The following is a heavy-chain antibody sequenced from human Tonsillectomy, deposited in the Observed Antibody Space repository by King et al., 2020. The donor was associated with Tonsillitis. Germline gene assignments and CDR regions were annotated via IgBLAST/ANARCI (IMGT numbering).Heavy chain of an antibody. Sequence: QLQESGPGLIKPSEILSLTCAVSGDSVSSGGYSWSWFRQPPGKGLEGISYTYYSGNTYHNPSLKSRITISLDPSKNQFSLKLSSVTAADTAVYFGSRQGEYRYGYGGLDVWGQGTTVTVSS. J-gene: IGHJ6*02. CDR2: TYYSGNT. CDR3: SRQGEYRYGYGGLDV. D-gene: IGHD5-18*01. CDR1: GDSVSSGGYS. V-gene: IGHV4-30-4*07.